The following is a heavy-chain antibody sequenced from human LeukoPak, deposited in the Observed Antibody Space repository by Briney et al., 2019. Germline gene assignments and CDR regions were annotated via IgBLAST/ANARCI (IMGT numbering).Heavy chain of an antibody. Sequence: SETLSLTCTVSGDSLSSSFWAWIRQPPGRGLEWIGYVSHSGSTSYAPSLKSRVTISGDTSKTLFSLKLNSVTAADTAVYYCVRDRYYDGSGSDAFDIWDQGTMVTVSS. D-gene: IGHD3-22*01. CDR2: VSHSGST. CDR3: VRDRYYDGSGSDAFDI. J-gene: IGHJ3*02. V-gene: IGHV4-59*01. CDR1: GDSLSSSF.